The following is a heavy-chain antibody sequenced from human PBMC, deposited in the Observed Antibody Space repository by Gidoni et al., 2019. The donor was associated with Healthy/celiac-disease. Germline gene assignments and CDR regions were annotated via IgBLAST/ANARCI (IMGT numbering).Heavy chain of an antibody. D-gene: IGHD6-19*01. CDR3: ARLLRAGMVFDY. Sequence: EVQLLESGGGLVQPGGSLRLSCAASGFTVSSNYMSWVRQGPGKGLEWGSVIYSGGSTYYADSVKGRFTISRHNPKTTLYLQMNSRRAEDTAVYYCARLLRAGMVFDYWGQGTLVTVSS. J-gene: IGHJ4*02. V-gene: IGHV3-53*04. CDR2: IYSGGST. CDR1: GFTVSSNY.